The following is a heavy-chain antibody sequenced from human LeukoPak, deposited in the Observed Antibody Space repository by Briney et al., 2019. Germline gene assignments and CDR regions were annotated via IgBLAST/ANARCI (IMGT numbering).Heavy chain of an antibody. V-gene: IGHV1-69*05. CDR2: TIPIFGTA. D-gene: IGHD2-21*02. J-gene: IGHJ4*02. Sequence: ASVKVSCKASGGTFISYAISWVRQAPGQGLEWMGRTIPIFGTANYAQKFQGRVTITTDESTSTAYMDLSSLRSEDTAVYYCARSHIVVVTGNYYFDYWGQGTLVTVSS. CDR3: ARSHIVVVTGNYYFDY. CDR1: GGTFISYA.